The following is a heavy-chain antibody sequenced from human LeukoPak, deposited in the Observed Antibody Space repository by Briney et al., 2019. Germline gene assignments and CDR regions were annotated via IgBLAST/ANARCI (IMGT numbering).Heavy chain of an antibody. J-gene: IGHJ4*02. CDR2: ISSDGSRV. D-gene: IGHD5-24*01. CDR3: ARDQAEMATISGY. CDR1: GFTFSDYW. Sequence: GGSLRLSCAASGFTFSDYWMHWVRQAPGKGLVWVSRISSDGSRVTYADSVKGRFTISRDNAKNTLYLQMNSLRAEDTAVYYCARDQAEMATISGYWGQGTLVTVSS. V-gene: IGHV3-74*01.